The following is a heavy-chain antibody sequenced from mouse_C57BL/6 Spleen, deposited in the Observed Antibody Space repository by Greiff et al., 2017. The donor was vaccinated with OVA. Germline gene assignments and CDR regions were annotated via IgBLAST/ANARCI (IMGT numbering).Heavy chain of an antibody. CDR3: ARGSVGFAD. CDR2: IYPGSGNT. J-gene: IGHJ3*01. CDR1: GYTFTDYY. V-gene: IGHV1-76*01. Sequence: VKLQQSGAELVRPGASVKLSCKASGYTFTDYYINWVKQRPGQGLEWIARIYPGSGNTYYNEKFKGKATLTAEKSSSTAYMQLSSLTSEDAAVYCCARGSVGFADWGKGTLVTVAA.